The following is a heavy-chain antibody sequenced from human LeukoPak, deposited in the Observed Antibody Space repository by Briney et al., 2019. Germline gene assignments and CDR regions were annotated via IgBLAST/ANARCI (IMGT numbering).Heavy chain of an antibody. CDR2: IIPILGIA. CDR1: GGTFSSYA. Sequence: VASVKVSCKASGGTFSSYAISWVRQAPGQGLEWMGRIIPILGIANYAQKFQGRVTITADKSTSTAYMELSSLRSEDTAVYYCARVGDGDYYFDYWGQGTLVTVSS. V-gene: IGHV1-69*04. D-gene: IGHD4-17*01. J-gene: IGHJ4*02. CDR3: ARVGDGDYYFDY.